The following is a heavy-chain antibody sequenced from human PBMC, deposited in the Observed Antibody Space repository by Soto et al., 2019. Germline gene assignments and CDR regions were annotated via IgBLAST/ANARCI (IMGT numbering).Heavy chain of an antibody. CDR3: AREVRDRGVADFDY. CDR2: ISSSISTM. D-gene: IGHD2-15*01. J-gene: IGHJ4*02. V-gene: IGHV3-48*02. Sequence: EVQLVESGGGLVQPGGSLRLSCAASGFTFSSYSMNWVRQAPGKGLEWLSYISSSISTMHYADSVKGRFTISRDNAKNSMYLQINRLRDEDTAVYYCAREVRDRGVADFDYWGQGTLVTVSS. CDR1: GFTFSSYS.